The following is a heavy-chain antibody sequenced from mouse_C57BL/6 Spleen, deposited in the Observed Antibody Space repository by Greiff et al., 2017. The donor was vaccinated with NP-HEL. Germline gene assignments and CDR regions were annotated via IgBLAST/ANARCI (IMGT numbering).Heavy chain of an antibody. Sequence: VQLQQPGAELVRPGSSVKLSCKASGYTFTSYWMHWVKQRPIKGLEWIGNIDPSDSETHYNQKFKDKATLTVDKYSSTAYMQLSSLTSEDSAVYFCARGSSGHAGTGFDYWGQGTTLTVSS. CDR2: IDPSDSET. D-gene: IGHD3-2*02. J-gene: IGHJ2*01. CDR1: GYTFTSYW. CDR3: ARGSSGHAGTGFDY. V-gene: IGHV1-52*01.